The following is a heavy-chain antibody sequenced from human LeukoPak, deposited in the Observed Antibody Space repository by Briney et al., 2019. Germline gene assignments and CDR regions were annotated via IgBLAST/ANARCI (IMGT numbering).Heavy chain of an antibody. CDR2: ISYDGSNK. CDR1: GFTFSSYG. CDR3: AKAGGSGSYFDY. Sequence: PGRSLRLSCAASGFTFSSYGMHWVRQAPGKGLEWVAVISYDGSNKYCADSVKGRFTISRDNSKLTLYLQMNSLRAEDTAVYYCAKAGGSGSYFDYWGEGTLVT. D-gene: IGHD1-26*01. J-gene: IGHJ4*02. V-gene: IGHV3-30*18.